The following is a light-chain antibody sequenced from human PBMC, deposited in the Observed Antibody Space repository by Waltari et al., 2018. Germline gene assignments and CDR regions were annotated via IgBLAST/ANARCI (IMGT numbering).Light chain of an antibody. CDR3: SSYAGSNTLV. V-gene: IGLV2-8*01. Sequence: QSALTQPPSASGSPGQSVTISCTGTNSDVGTYNYVSWFQQTPGRAPTLLIYEVNKRPSGVPDRCSGSKSENRASLTVSGLQADDEAVYHCSSYAGSNTLVFGGGTKLTVL. CDR1: NSDVGTYNY. J-gene: IGLJ2*01. CDR2: EVN.